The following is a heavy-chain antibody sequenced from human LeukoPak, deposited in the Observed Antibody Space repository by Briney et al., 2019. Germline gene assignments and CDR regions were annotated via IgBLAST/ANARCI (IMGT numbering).Heavy chain of an antibody. CDR2: IKQGGSEK. Sequence: PGGSLRLSCAASGFTFSWYWMTWVRQAPGKGLEWVANIKQGGSEKYYVDSEKGRFTISRDNAKNSLYLQMNSLRAEDTAVYYCAREEWFGELRSYYFDYWGQGTLVTVSS. D-gene: IGHD3-10*01. CDR1: GFTFSWYW. V-gene: IGHV3-7*05. CDR3: AREEWFGELRSYYFDY. J-gene: IGHJ4*02.